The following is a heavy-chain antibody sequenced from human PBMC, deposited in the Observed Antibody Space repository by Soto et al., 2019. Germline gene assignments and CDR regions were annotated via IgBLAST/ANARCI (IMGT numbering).Heavy chain of an antibody. CDR3: ARLVVVAPVANA. V-gene: IGHV4-39*02. J-gene: IGHJ5*02. D-gene: IGHD2-21*01. CDR1: GGSISYNSYY. CDR2: IFYTGTT. Sequence: SETLSLTCSVSGGSISYNSYYWGWILQPPGKGLEWVGGIFYTGTTYYSPSLKYRVTISVDTSKNSFSLNLTSVTAADTAVYFCARLVVVAPVANAWGQGAQVTVSS.